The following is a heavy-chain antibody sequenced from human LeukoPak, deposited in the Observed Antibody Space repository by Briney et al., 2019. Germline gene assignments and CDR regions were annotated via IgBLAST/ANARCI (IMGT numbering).Heavy chain of an antibody. CDR3: ASGYYYDSSGYYYSLDY. Sequence: GESLKISCKGSGYSFTSYWIGWVRQMPGKVLEWMGIIYPGDSDTRYSPSFQGQVTISADKSISTAYLQWSSLKASDTAMYYCASGYYYDSSGYYYSLDYWGQGTLVTVSS. D-gene: IGHD3-22*01. V-gene: IGHV5-51*01. J-gene: IGHJ4*02. CDR2: IYPGDSDT. CDR1: GYSFTSYW.